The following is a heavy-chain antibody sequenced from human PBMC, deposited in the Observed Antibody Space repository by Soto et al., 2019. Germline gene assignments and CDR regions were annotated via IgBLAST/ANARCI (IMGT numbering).Heavy chain of an antibody. J-gene: IGHJ4*02. CDR1: GGSFSGYY. Sequence: SETLSLTCAVYGGSFSGYYWSWIRQPPGRGLEWIGEINHSGSTNYNPSLKSRVTISVDTSKNQFSLKLSSVTAADTAVYYCASLYSSSWYEDYWGQGTLVTVS. CDR3: ASLYSSSWYEDY. D-gene: IGHD6-13*01. CDR2: INHSGST. V-gene: IGHV4-34*01.